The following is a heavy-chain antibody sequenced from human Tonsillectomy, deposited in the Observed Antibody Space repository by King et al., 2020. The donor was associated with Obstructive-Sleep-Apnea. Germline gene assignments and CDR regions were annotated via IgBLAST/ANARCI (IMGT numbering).Heavy chain of an antibody. CDR3: ARGPNIGVVPAATMDV. D-gene: IGHD2-2*01. CDR2: ISSSSSTI. V-gene: IGHV3-48*01. CDR1: GFTFSSYS. J-gene: IGHJ6*02. Sequence: DVQLVESGGGLVQPGGSLRLSCAASGFTFSSYSMNWVRQAPGKGLEWVSYISSSSSTIYYADSVKGRFTTSRDNAKNSLYLQMNSLRAEDTAVYYCARGPNIGVVPAATMDVWGQGTTVTVSS.